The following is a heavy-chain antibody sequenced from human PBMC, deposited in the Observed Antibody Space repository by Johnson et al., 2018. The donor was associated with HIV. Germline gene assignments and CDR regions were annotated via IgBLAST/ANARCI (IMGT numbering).Heavy chain of an antibody. Sequence: EVQLVESGGGLIQPGGSLRLSCAASGFTVSSNYMSWVRQAPGKGLEWVAVISYDGDNKFPADSVKGRFTISRDNSKNTLYLQMNSLRAEDTAVYYCAKEGNYETTSDAFDIWGQGTMVTVSS. CDR2: ISYDGDNK. D-gene: IGHD4-11*01. V-gene: IGHV3-53*01. J-gene: IGHJ3*02. CDR3: AKEGNYETTSDAFDI. CDR1: GFTVSSNY.